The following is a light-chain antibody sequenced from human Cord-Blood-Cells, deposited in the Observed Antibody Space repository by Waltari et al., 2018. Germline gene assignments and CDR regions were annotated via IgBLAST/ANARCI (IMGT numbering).Light chain of an antibody. Sequence: EIVMTQYPATLSVSPGERAPLSCRASQSVSRNLAWYQQKPGQAPRLLIYGASTRATGIPARFRGSGSGTEFTLTISSLQSEDFAVYYCQQYNNGPLTFGGGTKVEIK. CDR3: QQYNNGPLT. CDR2: GAS. V-gene: IGKV3-15*01. CDR1: QSVSRN. J-gene: IGKJ4*01.